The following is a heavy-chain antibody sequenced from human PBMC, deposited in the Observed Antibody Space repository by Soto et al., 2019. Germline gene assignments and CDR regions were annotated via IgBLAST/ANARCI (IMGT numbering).Heavy chain of an antibody. J-gene: IGHJ4*02. D-gene: IGHD1-7*01. Sequence: VQLLESGGGLVQPGGCLRHYCAASGFTFSSYAMSWVRQAPGKGLEWVSGISGRGGSTYYADSVKGRFTISRDNSKNTLYLQMNSLRAEDTAVFYCAKDMDFRITATTSGHWGQGSLVTVSS. V-gene: IGHV3-23*01. CDR1: GFTFSSYA. CDR2: ISGRGGST. CDR3: AKDMDFRITATTSGH.